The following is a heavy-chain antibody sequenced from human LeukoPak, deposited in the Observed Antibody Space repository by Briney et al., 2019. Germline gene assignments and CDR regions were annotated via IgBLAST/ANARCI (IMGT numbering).Heavy chain of an antibody. V-gene: IGHV1-69*01. CDR3: ARAGGPDCSSTSCHYDFWSGYPNYYYYGMDV. Sequence: GASVKVSCKASGGTFSIYAISWVRQAPGQGLEWMGGIIPIFGTANYAQKFQGRVTITADESTSTAYMELSSLRSEDTAVYYCARAGGPDCSSTSCHYDFWSGYPNYYYYGMDVWGQGTTVTVSS. J-gene: IGHJ6*02. D-gene: IGHD2-2*01. CDR2: IIPIFGTA. CDR1: GGTFSIYA.